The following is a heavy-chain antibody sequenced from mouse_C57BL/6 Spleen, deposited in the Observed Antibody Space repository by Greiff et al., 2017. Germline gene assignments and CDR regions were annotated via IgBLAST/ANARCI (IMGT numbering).Heavy chain of an antibody. J-gene: IGHJ2*01. Sequence: EVKLVESGGGLVQPGGSLKLSCAASGFTFSDYGMAWVRQAPRKGPEWVAFISNLAYSIYYADTVTGRFTISRENAKNTLYLEMSSLRSEDTAMYYCARRDDSSGFFEYWGQGTTLTVSS. CDR3: ARRDDSSGFFEY. D-gene: IGHD3-2*02. CDR1: GFTFSDYG. V-gene: IGHV5-15*01. CDR2: ISNLAYSI.